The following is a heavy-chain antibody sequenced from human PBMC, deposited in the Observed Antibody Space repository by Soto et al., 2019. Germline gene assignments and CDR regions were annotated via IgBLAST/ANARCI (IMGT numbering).Heavy chain of an antibody. CDR3: ATTNLRIAAAGTDYYYYYMDV. CDR2: FDPEDGET. D-gene: IGHD6-13*01. V-gene: IGHV1-24*01. J-gene: IGHJ6*03. Sequence: GASVKVSCKVSGYTLTELSMHWVRQAPGKGLEWMGGFDPEDGETIYAQKFQGRVTMTEDTSTDTAYMELSSLRSEDTAVYYCATTNLRIAAAGTDYYYYYMDVWGKGTTVTVSS. CDR1: GYTLTELS.